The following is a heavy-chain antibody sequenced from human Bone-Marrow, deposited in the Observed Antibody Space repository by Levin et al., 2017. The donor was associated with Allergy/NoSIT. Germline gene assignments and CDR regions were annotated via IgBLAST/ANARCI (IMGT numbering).Heavy chain of an antibody. V-gene: IGHV4-39*07. CDR2: IYYSGST. Sequence: SQTLSLTCTVSGGSFSSSTYYWGWIRQPPGKGLEWIGNIYYSGSTYYNPSLKSRVTISVDTSKNQFSLRLNSVTAADTAVYYCARDSGSGSYFKRRPNWYFDRWGRGTLVTVSS. D-gene: IGHD1-26*01. CDR1: GGSFSSSTYY. J-gene: IGHJ2*01. CDR3: ARDSGSGSYFKRRPNWYFDR.